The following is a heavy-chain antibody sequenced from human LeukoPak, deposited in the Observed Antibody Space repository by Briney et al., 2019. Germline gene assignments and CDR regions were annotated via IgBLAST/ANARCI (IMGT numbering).Heavy chain of an antibody. V-gene: IGHV4-39*01. CDR1: GGSISSSSYY. D-gene: IGHD6-6*01. CDR2: IYYSGST. J-gene: IGHJ6*03. CDR3: AKLVSSIAALARYYYYMDV. Sequence: SETLSLTCTVSGGSISSSSYYWGWIRQPPGKGLEWIGSIYYSGSTYYNSSLKSRVTISVDTSKNQFSLKLSSVTAADTAVYYCAKLVSSIAALARYYYYMDVWGKGTTVTVSS.